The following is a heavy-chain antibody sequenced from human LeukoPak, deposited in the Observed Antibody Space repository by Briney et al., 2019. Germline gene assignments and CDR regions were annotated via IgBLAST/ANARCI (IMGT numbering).Heavy chain of an antibody. CDR3: LVVALPYDAFDI. Sequence: ASVKVSCKASGGTFSSYAISWVRQAPGQGLEWMGRINPNSGGTNYAQKFQGRVTMTRDTSISTAYMELSRLRSDDTAVYYCLVVALPYDAFDIWGQGTMVTVSS. D-gene: IGHD2-15*01. CDR1: GGTFSSYA. V-gene: IGHV1-2*02. J-gene: IGHJ3*02. CDR2: INPNSGGT.